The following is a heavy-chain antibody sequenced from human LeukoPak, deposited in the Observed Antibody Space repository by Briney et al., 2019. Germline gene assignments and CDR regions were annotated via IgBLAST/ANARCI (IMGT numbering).Heavy chain of an antibody. CDR2: IYPGDSDT. V-gene: IGHV5-51*01. Sequence: GESLKISCKGSGYSFTSYWIGWVRQMPGKGLEWMGIIYPGDSDTRYSPSFQGQVTISADKSISTAYLQWSSLKASDTAMYYCARRMGEFYYYGSGSYTAVDYWGQGTLVTVSS. J-gene: IGHJ4*02. CDR3: ARRMGEFYYYGSGSYTAVDY. CDR1: GYSFTSYW. D-gene: IGHD3-10*01.